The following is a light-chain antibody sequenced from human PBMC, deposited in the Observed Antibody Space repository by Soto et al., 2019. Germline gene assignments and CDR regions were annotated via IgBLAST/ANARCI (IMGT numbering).Light chain of an antibody. CDR2: DVS. J-gene: IGLJ1*01. V-gene: IGLV2-11*01. CDR3: SSYAGNKVYV. CDR1: SSDVGAYKF. Sequence: QSALTQPRSLSGSPGQSVTISCTGTSSDVGAYKFVSWYQLHPGKVPKLIIYDVSERPSGVPDRFSGSKSGNTASLTISGLQADDEADYYCSSYAGNKVYVFGTGTNVTVL.